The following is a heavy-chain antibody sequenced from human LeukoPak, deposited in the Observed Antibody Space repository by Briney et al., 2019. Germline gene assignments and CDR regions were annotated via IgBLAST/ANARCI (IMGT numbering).Heavy chain of an antibody. D-gene: IGHD3-9*01. J-gene: IGHJ4*02. CDR2: ISYDGSNK. Sequence: GRSLRLSCAASGFTFSSYGMHWVRQAPGKGLEWVAIISYDGSNKYYADSVKGRFTISRDNSKNTLYLQMNSLRAEDTAVYCCAKGLDFDWLEALSELDYWGQGTLVTVSS. CDR1: GFTFSSYG. CDR3: AKGLDFDWLEALSELDY. V-gene: IGHV3-30*18.